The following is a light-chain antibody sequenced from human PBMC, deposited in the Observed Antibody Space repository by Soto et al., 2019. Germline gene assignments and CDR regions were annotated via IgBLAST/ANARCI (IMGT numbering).Light chain of an antibody. V-gene: IGKV1-39*01. CDR2: AAS. CDR1: QSISIY. Sequence: EIQMTQSPSSLSASVGDRVTITCRASQSISIYLNWYQQKPGKAPKLLIYAASSLQSGVPSRFSGSGSGTDFTLTISSLQPEDFAIYYCQQSYSISYTFGQGTKLEIK. J-gene: IGKJ2*01. CDR3: QQSYSISYT.